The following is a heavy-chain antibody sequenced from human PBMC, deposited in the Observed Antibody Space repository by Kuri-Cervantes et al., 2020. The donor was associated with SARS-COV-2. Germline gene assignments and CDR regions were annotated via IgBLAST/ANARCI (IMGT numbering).Heavy chain of an antibody. V-gene: IGHV1-2*02. D-gene: IGHD3-16*02. J-gene: IGHJ6*03. CDR1: GYTFTGYY. CDR3: ARELTFGGVIVIGMASDYMDV. CDR2: INPNSGGT. Sequence: SVTVSCKASGYTFTGYYMHGVRQAPGQGLEWMGWINPNSGGTNYAQKFQDRVTMTRDTSISTAYMELSRLRSDDTAVYYCARELTFGGVIVIGMASDYMDVWGKGTTVTVSS.